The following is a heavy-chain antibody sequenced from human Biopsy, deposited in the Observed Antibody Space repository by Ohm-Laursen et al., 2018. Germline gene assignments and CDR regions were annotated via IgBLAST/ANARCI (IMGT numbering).Heavy chain of an antibody. CDR1: GFSFTGYY. V-gene: IGHV1-46*01. Sequence: ASVKASCKASGFSFTGYYMHWVRQAPGQGLGWMGMINPSGSTTSYPQIFQGRVTMTRDTSKSTVYMELSSLRSADTAVYFCARNTGWYGDLYYFDYWGQGTLVTVSS. J-gene: IGHJ4*02. D-gene: IGHD6-19*01. CDR3: ARNTGWYGDLYYFDY. CDR2: INPSGSTT.